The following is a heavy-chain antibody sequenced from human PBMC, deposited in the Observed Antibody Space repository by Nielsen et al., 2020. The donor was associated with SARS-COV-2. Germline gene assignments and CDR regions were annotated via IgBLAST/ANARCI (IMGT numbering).Heavy chain of an antibody. CDR1: GFTFSDYY. CDR3: AREGDRGDWYFDL. CDR2: ISSSSTYT. V-gene: IGHV3-11*05. Sequence: GGSLRLSCAASGFTFSDYYMSWIRQAPGKGLEWVSFISSSSTYTNYADSVKGRFTISRDNAKNSHYLQMNSLRAEDTAVYFCAREGDRGDWYFDLWGRGTLVTVSS. D-gene: IGHD3-10*01. J-gene: IGHJ2*01.